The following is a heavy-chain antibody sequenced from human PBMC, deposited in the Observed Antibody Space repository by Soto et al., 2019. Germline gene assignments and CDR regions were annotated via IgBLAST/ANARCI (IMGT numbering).Heavy chain of an antibody. CDR2: VSFDGSHK. CDR3: AKLGDAVSGFFDF. CDR1: GFTFRSYA. V-gene: IGHV3-30*18. J-gene: IGHJ5*01. Sequence: GGSLRLSCAASGFTFRSYAIHWVRQAPGKGLEWVADVSFDGSHKTYAVPVRGRFTLSRDNSKKTVYLQMNSLRAEDTAVYYCAKLGDAVSGFFDFWGQGTQVTVSS. D-gene: IGHD3-3*01.